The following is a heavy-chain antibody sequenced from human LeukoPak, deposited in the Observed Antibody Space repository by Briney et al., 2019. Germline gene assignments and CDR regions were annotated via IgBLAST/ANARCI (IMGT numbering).Heavy chain of an antibody. J-gene: IGHJ6*03. V-gene: IGHV3-21*01. CDR3: ARDFLRFGEYYMDV. D-gene: IGHD3-10*01. CDR2: ISSSSSYI. CDR1: GFTFSSYS. Sequence: GGSLRLSCAASGFTFSSYSMNWVRQAPGKGLEWVSSISSSSSYIYYADSVKGRSTISRDNAKNSLYLQMNSLRAEDTAVYYCARDFLRFGEYYMDVWGKGTTVTVSS.